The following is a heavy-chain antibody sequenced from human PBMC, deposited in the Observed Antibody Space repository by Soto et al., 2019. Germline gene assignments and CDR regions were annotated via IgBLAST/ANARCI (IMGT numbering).Heavy chain of an antibody. CDR2: IIPIFGTA. J-gene: IGHJ6*02. V-gene: IGHV1-69*13. Sequence: GASVKVSCKASGGTFSSYAISWVRQAPGQGLEWMGGIIPIFGTANYAQKFQGRVTITADESTSTAYMELSSLRSEDTAVYYCLYCSGGSCYPATSLLCCGMDVWGQGTTVTVSS. CDR3: LYCSGGSCYPATSLLCCGMDV. D-gene: IGHD2-15*01. CDR1: GGTFSSYA.